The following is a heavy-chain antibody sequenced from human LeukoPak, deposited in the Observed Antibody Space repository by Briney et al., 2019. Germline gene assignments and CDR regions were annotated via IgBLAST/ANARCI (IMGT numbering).Heavy chain of an antibody. Sequence: GGSLRLSCAASGFTFSSYWMSWVRQAPGKGLEWVANIKQDGSEKYYVDSVKGRFTISRDNAKNSLYLQMNSLRAEDTAVYYCASVLLWFGDPNNFDYWGQGTLVTVSS. D-gene: IGHD3-10*01. V-gene: IGHV3-7*01. CDR3: ASVLLWFGDPNNFDY. CDR2: IKQDGSEK. CDR1: GFTFSSYW. J-gene: IGHJ4*02.